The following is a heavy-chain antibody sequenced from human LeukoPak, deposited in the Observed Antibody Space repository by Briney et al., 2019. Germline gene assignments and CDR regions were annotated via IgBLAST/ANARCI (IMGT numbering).Heavy chain of an antibody. J-gene: IGHJ4*02. CDR1: GYTFSDYH. CDR3: ARDSYGSDY. Sequence: ASVRVSCKASGYTFSDYHMHWVRRAPGQGLEWMGRIIPSGGSTTYAQKFQGRVTMTRDMPTNTVYMELSSLRSEDTAVYYCARDSYGSDYWGQGTLVTVSS. V-gene: IGHV1-46*01. CDR2: IIPSGGST. D-gene: IGHD3-16*01.